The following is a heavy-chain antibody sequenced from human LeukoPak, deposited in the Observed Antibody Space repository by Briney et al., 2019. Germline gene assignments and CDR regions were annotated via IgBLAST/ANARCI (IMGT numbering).Heavy chain of an antibody. D-gene: IGHD1-1*01. Sequence: QAGGSLRLSRAASGFTFSSIAMTWVRQAPGKGLEWVSSIRSNGDTTYNADSVKGRSTISRDNSKNTLYLQMNSLRVEDTAIYYCAKGQELDDGVFDSWGQGTLVTVSS. CDR1: GFTFSSIA. CDR2: IRSNGDTT. V-gene: IGHV3-23*01. J-gene: IGHJ4*02. CDR3: AKGQELDDGVFDS.